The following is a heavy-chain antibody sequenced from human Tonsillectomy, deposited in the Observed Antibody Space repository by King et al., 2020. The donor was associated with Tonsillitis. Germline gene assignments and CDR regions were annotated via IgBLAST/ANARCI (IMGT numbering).Heavy chain of an antibody. V-gene: IGHV3-33*05. CDR3: ARNYYESGGHSNGMDV. Sequence: VQLVESGGGVVQPGRSLRLSCAASGFTFSSYGIHWVRQAPGKGLEWVAVISYDGSNKYYADSVKGRFNISRDNSKNTLYLQMNSLRVEDTAVYYCARNYYESGGHSNGMDVWGQGTTVTVSS. J-gene: IGHJ6*02. CDR1: GFTFSSYG. D-gene: IGHD3-22*01. CDR2: ISYDGSNK.